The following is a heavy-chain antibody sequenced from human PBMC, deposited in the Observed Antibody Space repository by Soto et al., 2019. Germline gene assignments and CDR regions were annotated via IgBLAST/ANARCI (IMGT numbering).Heavy chain of an antibody. Sequence: QVQLQESGPGVVKPTGTLSLTCAVSGGSVSSDYWWSWVRLPPGKGLEWIGEIYHSGRTNYNPSLKSLVTLSLDKSKNQLSLILNSMTAADTAVYYCARDRPTYGRNFDYWGQGTLVTVSS. CDR2: IYHSGRT. J-gene: IGHJ4*02. CDR3: ARDRPTYGRNFDY. D-gene: IGHD1-26*01. CDR1: GGSVSSDYW. V-gene: IGHV4-4*02.